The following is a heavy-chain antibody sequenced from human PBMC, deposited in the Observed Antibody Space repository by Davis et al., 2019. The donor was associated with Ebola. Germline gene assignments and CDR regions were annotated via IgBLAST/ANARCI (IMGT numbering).Heavy chain of an antibody. V-gene: IGHV3-23*01. D-gene: IGHD4-11*01. Sequence: GESLKISCAASGFVFSSYAMTWARQAPGKGLEWVSAVTSSGGGTYYADSVKGRFTISRDNSKNTLYLQMNSLRAEDTAVYYCARDRDYSMDYWGQGTLVTVSS. CDR3: ARDRDYSMDY. J-gene: IGHJ4*02. CDR1: GFVFSSYA. CDR2: VTSSGGGT.